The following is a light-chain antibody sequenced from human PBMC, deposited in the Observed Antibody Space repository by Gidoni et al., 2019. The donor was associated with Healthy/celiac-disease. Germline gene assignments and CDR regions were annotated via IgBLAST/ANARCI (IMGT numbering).Light chain of an antibody. J-gene: IGKJ3*01. CDR1: QSISSY. CDR3: QQSDSTPAT. CDR2: AAS. V-gene: IGKV1-39*01. Sequence: DIQMTQSPSSLSASVGDRVTITCRASQSISSYLNWYQQKPGKAPKLLIYAASSLQSGVPSRFSGSGSGTDFTLTISSRQPEDVATYYCQQSDSTPATFGPGTKVDIK.